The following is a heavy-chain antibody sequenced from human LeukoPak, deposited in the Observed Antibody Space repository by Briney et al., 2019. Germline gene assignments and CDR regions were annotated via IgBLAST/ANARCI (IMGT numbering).Heavy chain of an antibody. J-gene: IGHJ5*02. CDR3: ARAPWFGELFGWFDP. Sequence: SETLSLTCTVSGGSISSYYWSWIRQPPGKGLEWIGYIYYSGSTNYNPSLKSRVTISVDTSKNQFSLKLSSVTAADTAVYYCARAPWFGELFGWFDPWGQGTLVTVSS. CDR1: GGSISSYY. CDR2: IYYSGST. V-gene: IGHV4-59*08. D-gene: IGHD3-10*01.